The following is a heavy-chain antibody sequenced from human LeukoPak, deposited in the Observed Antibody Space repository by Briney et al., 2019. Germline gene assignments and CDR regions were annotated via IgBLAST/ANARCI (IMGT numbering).Heavy chain of an antibody. Sequence: GGSLRLSCAASGFRFDDYYLSWIRQAPGKGLEWVSSISGSGENTYYADSVKGRFTISRDNSKNTLSLQMNSLRAEDTAVYYCAKGSVNYDILTGSYFDYWGQGTLVTVSS. CDR2: ISGSGENT. V-gene: IGHV3-23*01. J-gene: IGHJ4*02. CDR3: AKGSVNYDILTGSYFDY. D-gene: IGHD3-9*01. CDR1: GFRFDDYY.